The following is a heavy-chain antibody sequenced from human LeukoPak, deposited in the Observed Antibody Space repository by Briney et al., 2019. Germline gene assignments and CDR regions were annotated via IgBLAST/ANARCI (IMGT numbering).Heavy chain of an antibody. J-gene: IGHJ6*02. CDR2: IYSGGST. CDR3: AKNSGSYLPPGAWGMDV. V-gene: IGHV3-23*03. CDR1: GFTFSSYA. Sequence: GGSLRLSCAASGFTFSSYAMSWVRQAPGKGLEWVSVIYSGGSTYYADSVKGRFTISRDNSKNTLYLQMNSLRAEDTAVYYCAKNSGSYLPPGAWGMDVWGQGTTVTVSS. D-gene: IGHD1-26*01.